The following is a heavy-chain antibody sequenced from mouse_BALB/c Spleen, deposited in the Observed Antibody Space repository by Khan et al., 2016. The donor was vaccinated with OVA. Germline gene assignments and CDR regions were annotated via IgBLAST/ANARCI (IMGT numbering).Heavy chain of an antibody. D-gene: IGHD2-14*01. CDR3: VRDGAYHRNDGWFAY. V-gene: IGHV1-4*01. Sequence: QVRLQQSGAELARPGASVKMSCKASGYTFTSYTIHWIKKRPGQGLEWIGYINPSNGYTNYNQKFKDKATLTTDKSSTTAYLQLSSLTSDDSAVYICVRDGAYHRNDGWFAYWGQGTLVTVSA. J-gene: IGHJ3*01. CDR1: GYTFTSYT. CDR2: INPSNGYT.